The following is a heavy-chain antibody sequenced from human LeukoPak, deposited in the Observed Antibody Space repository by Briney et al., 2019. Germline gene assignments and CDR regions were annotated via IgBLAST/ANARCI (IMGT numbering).Heavy chain of an antibody. CDR3: ARDLYDSSGTQNLNWFDP. CDR2: ISSSSYI. D-gene: IGHD3-22*01. J-gene: IGHJ5*02. V-gene: IGHV3-69-1*01. Sequence: GGSLRLSCTVSGFTVSSNSMNWVRQAPGKGLEWVSSISSSSYIYYADSVKGRFTISRDNAKNSLYLQMNSLRAEDTAVYYCARDLYDSSGTQNLNWFDPWGQGTLVTVSS. CDR1: GFTVSSNS.